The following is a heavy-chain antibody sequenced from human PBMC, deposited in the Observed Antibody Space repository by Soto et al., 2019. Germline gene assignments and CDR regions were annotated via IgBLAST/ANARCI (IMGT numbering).Heavy chain of an antibody. CDR1: GFTFEDYA. J-gene: IGHJ5*02. CDR3: AKAARYDFWSGVWFDR. V-gene: IGHV3-9*01. Sequence: EVQLVESGGGLVQPGRSLRLSCAASGFTFEDYAIHWVRQAPGKGLEWVSGICWNSGTISYADSVKGRFTISRDNAKNSLYLKMNSLRVEDTAFYYCAKAARYDFWSGVWFDRWGQGTLVTVSS. CDR2: ICWNSGTI. D-gene: IGHD3-3*01.